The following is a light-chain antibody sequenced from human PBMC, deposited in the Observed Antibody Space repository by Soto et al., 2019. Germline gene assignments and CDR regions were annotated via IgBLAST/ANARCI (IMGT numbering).Light chain of an antibody. J-gene: IGKJ1*01. CDR2: GAS. CDR3: QQYGSSVT. V-gene: IGKV3-20*01. CDR1: QSVSNNY. Sequence: EILLTQSPCTLSLSPGERATLSCRASQSVSNNYLAWYQQKPGHAPSLLIYGASNRATGIPDRISGSGSGTDFPLTISRLEPEDFPLYYCQQYGSSVTFGQGTKVDIK.